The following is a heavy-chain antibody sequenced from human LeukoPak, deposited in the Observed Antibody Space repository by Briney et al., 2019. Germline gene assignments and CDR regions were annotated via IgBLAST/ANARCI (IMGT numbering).Heavy chain of an antibody. J-gene: IGHJ4*02. Sequence: GGSLRLSCAASGFTFGSYAMHWVRQAPGKGLEWVAVISYDGSNKYYADSVKGRFTISRDNSKNTLYLQMNSLRAEDTAVYYCARDLELSGPVGATIGFDYWGQGTLVTVSS. CDR3: ARDLELSGPVGATIGFDY. V-gene: IGHV3-30-3*01. D-gene: IGHD1-26*01. CDR1: GFTFGSYA. CDR2: ISYDGSNK.